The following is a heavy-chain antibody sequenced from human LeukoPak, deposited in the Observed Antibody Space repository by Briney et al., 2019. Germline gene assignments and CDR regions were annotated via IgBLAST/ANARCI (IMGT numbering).Heavy chain of an antibody. CDR3: ARARRIAAAGPFDY. D-gene: IGHD6-13*01. CDR1: GYSISSGYY. Sequence: SETLSLTCTVSGYSISSGYYWGWIRQPPGKGLEWIGSIYHSGSTYYNPSLKSRVTISVDTSKNQFSLKLGSVTAADAAVYYCARARRIAAAGPFDYWGQGTLVTVSS. V-gene: IGHV4-38-2*02. CDR2: IYHSGST. J-gene: IGHJ4*02.